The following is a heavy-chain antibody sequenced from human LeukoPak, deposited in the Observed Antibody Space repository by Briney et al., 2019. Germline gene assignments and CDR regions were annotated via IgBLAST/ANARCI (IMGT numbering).Heavy chain of an antibody. Sequence: PGGSLRLSCAASGFTFSSYGIHWVRQAPGKGLEWVAFIRHDGSSEYYTDSVKGRFTISRDNSKNTLYLQMNSLRVEDTALYYCVKSGYNRFDYWGQGALVTVSS. CDR2: IRHDGSSE. CDR3: VKSGYNRFDY. V-gene: IGHV3-30*02. J-gene: IGHJ4*02. CDR1: GFTFSSYG. D-gene: IGHD5-24*01.